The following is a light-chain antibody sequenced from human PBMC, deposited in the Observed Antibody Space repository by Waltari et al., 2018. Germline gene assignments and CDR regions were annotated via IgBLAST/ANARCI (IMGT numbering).Light chain of an antibody. CDR2: GAS. Sequence: EIVLTQSPGILSSSPGERATLSCRASQSVSSNYLAWYQQKVGQAPRLLIFGASNRVTGISDRFSGSGSGTDFTLTISRLESEDFTVYYCQQYGSPPWTFGQGTKVEI. J-gene: IGKJ1*01. CDR1: QSVSSNY. V-gene: IGKV3-20*01. CDR3: QQYGSPPWT.